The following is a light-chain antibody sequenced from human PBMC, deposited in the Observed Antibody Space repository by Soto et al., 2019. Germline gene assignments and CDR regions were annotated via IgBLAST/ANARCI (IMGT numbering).Light chain of an antibody. J-gene: IGLJ3*02. CDR1: NIGNKD. Sequence: ELTQPLSVSVALGQTARITCGGNNIGNKDVHWYQQKPGQAPVLVIFRDSNRPSGIPERFAGSNSGNTATLTISRAQAGDAADYYCQVWDSNTVVFGGGTKLTVL. V-gene: IGLV3-9*01. CDR3: QVWDSNTVV. CDR2: RDS.